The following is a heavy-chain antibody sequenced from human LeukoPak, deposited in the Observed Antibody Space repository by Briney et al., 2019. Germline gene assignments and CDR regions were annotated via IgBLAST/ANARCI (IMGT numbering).Heavy chain of an antibody. V-gene: IGHV4-59*01. Sequence: PSETLSLTCTVSGGSISSYYWSWVRQLPGKGLEWIGYIYYSGSTNYNPSLKSRVTISVDTSKNQFSLKLSSVTAADTAVYYCASSSPAPFDYWGQGTLVTVSS. CDR1: GGSISSYY. CDR2: IYYSGST. CDR3: ASSSPAPFDY. J-gene: IGHJ4*02.